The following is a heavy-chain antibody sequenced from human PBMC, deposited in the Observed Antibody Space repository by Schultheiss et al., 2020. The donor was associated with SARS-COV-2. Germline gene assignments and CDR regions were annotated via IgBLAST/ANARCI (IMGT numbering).Heavy chain of an antibody. CDR2: ISYDGSNK. Sequence: GGSLRLSCAASGFTFSNAWMSWVRQAPGKGLEWMTIISYDGSNKYYADSVKGRFTISRDNSKNTLYLEMNSLRTEDTAVYYCARYDYWGQGTLVTVSS. CDR3: ARYDY. CDR1: GFTFSNAW. V-gene: IGHV3-30*01. J-gene: IGHJ4*02.